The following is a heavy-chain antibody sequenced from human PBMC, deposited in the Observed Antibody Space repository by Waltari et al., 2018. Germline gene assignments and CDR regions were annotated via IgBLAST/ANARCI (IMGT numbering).Heavy chain of an antibody. CDR2: SSVYNGNT. V-gene: IGHV1-18*01. D-gene: IGHD2-21*02. CDR3: AVGEGDSLLYYYMDV. Sequence: QIQLVQSGPEVKRPGTSARVSCKASGDACTSCGISWVGQVPGQGLEWMGWSSVYNGNTRYAEKIQGRVTMTTDTSTSTAYMELRSLRFDDTAIYYCAVGEGDSLLYYYMDVWGKGTTVTVSS. J-gene: IGHJ6*03. CDR1: GDACTSCG.